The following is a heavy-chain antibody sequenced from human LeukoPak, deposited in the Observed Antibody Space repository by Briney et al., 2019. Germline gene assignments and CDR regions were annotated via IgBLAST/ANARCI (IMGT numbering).Heavy chain of an antibody. V-gene: IGHV3-30*02. CDR1: GFTFSSYG. J-gene: IGHJ4*02. CDR3: AEDQPLQPFHY. CDR2: IQFDGTDE. D-gene: IGHD2-2*01. Sequence: GGSLRLSCAASGFTFSSYGMHWVRQAPGKGLEWVAFIQFDGTDEHYADSVKGRFTISRDNSKKTLYLQMNSLRPDDTSVYYCAEDQPLQPFHYWGRGTLVIVSS.